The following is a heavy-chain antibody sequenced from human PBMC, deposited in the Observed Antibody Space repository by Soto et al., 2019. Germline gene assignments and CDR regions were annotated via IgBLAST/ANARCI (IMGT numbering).Heavy chain of an antibody. Sequence: EVQLVESGGGLVQPGGSLRLSCTASGFTFNTYNMNWVRQAPGKGLEWVSYISSSSYTISYADSIKGRFTISRDNAKKSLYLQMNSLRDEDTAVYYCAREMSLSGGAYFAYWGQGTLISVSS. D-gene: IGHD3-16*01. V-gene: IGHV3-48*02. CDR1: GFTFNTYN. CDR2: ISSSSYTI. CDR3: AREMSLSGGAYFAY. J-gene: IGHJ4*02.